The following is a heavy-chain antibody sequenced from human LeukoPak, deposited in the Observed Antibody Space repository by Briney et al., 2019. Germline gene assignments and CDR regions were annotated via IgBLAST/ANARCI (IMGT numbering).Heavy chain of an antibody. CDR1: GGSISSSSYY. J-gene: IGHJ4*02. V-gene: IGHV4-39*07. CDR3: ARGQPLPFDY. D-gene: IGHD2-21*02. CDR2: IYYSGST. Sequence: SETLSLTCTVSGGSISSSSYYWGWIRQPPGKGLEWIGSIYYSGSTNYNPSLKSRVTISVDTSKNQFSLKLSSVTAADTAVYYCARGQPLPFDYWGQGTLVTVSS.